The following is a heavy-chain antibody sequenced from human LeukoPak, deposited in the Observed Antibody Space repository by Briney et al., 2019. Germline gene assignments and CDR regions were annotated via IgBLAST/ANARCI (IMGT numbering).Heavy chain of an antibody. CDR2: IYTSGGA. CDR1: GGSISSYY. Sequence: SETLSLTCTVSGGSISSYYWSWIRQPAGKGLEWIGRIYTSGGANYNPSLKSRVTISVDTSKNQFSLKLTSVTAADTAVYYCARVYYSNSYDYWYFDLWGRGTLVTVSS. D-gene: IGHD6-13*01. J-gene: IGHJ2*01. V-gene: IGHV4-4*07. CDR3: ARVYYSNSYDYWYFDL.